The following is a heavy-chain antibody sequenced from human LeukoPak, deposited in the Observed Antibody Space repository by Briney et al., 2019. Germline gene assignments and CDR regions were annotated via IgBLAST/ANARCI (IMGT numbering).Heavy chain of an antibody. J-gene: IGHJ4*02. CDR1: GVSISSYY. CDR3: ARLAAISGSDYPDD. Sequence: SETLSLTCTVSGVSISSYYWSWIRQPPGKGLEWIGYIFYSGNTIYNPSLRSRVTISADTSKNHFSLRLRSVTAADTAVYYCARLAAISGSDYPDDWGQGTLVTVPS. D-gene: IGHD1-26*01. V-gene: IGHV4-59*08. CDR2: IFYSGNT.